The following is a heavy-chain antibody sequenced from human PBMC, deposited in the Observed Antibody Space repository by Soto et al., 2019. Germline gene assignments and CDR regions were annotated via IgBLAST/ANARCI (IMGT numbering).Heavy chain of an antibody. CDR3: AKGGRQWLVTSDFNF. J-gene: IGHJ4*02. CDR1: GFTFSVYA. D-gene: IGHD6-19*01. CDR2: VSHDGRNT. Sequence: GGSLRLSCAASGFTFSVYAMHWVCQAPGKGLEWVAVVSHDGRNTHYADSVKGRFTISRDSSKNTVSLEMTSLRAEDTAFYYCAKGGRQWLVTSDFNFWGQGALVTVSS. V-gene: IGHV3-30*18.